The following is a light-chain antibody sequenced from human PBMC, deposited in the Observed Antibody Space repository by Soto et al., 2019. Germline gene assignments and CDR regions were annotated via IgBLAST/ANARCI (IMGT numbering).Light chain of an antibody. CDR3: ISYAASDSFVV. CDR2: EVY. J-gene: IGLJ2*01. V-gene: IGLV2-8*01. Sequence: QSALTQPPSASGSPGQSVTISCTGTSSDVGGYNYVSWYQHHPDKAPKLIIYEVYKRPSGVPDRFSGSKSGNAASLTVSGLQAEDEAEYYCISYAASDSFVVFGGGTQLTVL. CDR1: SSDVGGYNY.